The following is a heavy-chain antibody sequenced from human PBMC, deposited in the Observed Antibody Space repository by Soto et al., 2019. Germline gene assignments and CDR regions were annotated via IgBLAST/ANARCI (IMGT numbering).Heavy chain of an antibody. CDR1: GGTFSSYA. Sequence: ASVKVSCKASGGTFSSYAISWVRQAPGQGLEWMGGIIPIFGTANYAQKFQGRVTITADESTSTAYMELSSLRSEDTAVYYCATGGQYYVRWFDPWGQGTLVTVSS. V-gene: IGHV1-69*13. CDR2: IIPIFGTA. D-gene: IGHD1-26*01. J-gene: IGHJ5*02. CDR3: ATGGQYYVRWFDP.